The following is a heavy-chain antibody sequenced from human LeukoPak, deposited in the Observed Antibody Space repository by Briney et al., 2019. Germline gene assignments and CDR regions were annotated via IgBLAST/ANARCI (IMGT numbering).Heavy chain of an antibody. Sequence: PSETLSLTCTVSGDSVSNSHYYWAWIRQPPGKGLEWIGTVFYSGTTYYSPSLESRVTISVDTSKNQFSLKLSSVTAADTAVYYCARVSIAARLYKSYYFDYWGQGTLVTVSS. D-gene: IGHD6-6*01. CDR1: GDSVSNSHYY. V-gene: IGHV4-39*07. CDR3: ARVSIAARLYKSYYFDY. J-gene: IGHJ4*02. CDR2: VFYSGTT.